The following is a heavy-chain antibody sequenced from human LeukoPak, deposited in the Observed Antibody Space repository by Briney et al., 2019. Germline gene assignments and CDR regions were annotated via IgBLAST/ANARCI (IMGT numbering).Heavy chain of an antibody. V-gene: IGHV3-11*01. CDR3: ARDRRGGYNRNWFDP. Sequence: GGSLRLSCAASGFTFSDYYMSWIRQAPGKGLEGVSYISSSGSTIYYADSVKGRFTISRDNAKNSLYLQMNSLRAEDTAVYYCARDRRGGYNRNWFDPWGQGTLVTVSS. D-gene: IGHD5-24*01. CDR2: ISSSGSTI. J-gene: IGHJ5*02. CDR1: GFTFSDYY.